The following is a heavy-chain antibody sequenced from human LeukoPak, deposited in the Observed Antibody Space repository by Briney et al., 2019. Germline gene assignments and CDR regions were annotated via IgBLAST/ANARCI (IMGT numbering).Heavy chain of an antibody. CDR3: VQSTGANSLGF. CDR1: GLTFTKYS. V-gene: IGHV3-48*01. J-gene: IGHJ4*02. CDR2: ITSGSSTT. Sequence: GGSLRLSCAVSGLTFTKYSMNWVRQAPGKGLEWVSYITSGSSTTYYADSVEGRFTTSRDNAKNSLYLQMNSLRGDDTAVYYCVQSTGANSLGFWGQGTLVTVSS. D-gene: IGHD2-15*01.